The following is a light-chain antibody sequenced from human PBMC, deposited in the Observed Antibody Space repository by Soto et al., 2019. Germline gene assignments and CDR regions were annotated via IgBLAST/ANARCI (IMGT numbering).Light chain of an antibody. Sequence: LAQPPSASGSPGQSVTISCTGTSSDVGLYDYVSWYQQHPGKVPKLLIYEVTQRPSGVPDRFSGSKSGNTASLTVSGLQAEDEADYYCSSYGGNSNYVFGTGTKVTVL. CDR2: EVT. CDR1: SSDVGLYDY. V-gene: IGLV2-8*01. CDR3: SSYGGNSNYV. J-gene: IGLJ1*01.